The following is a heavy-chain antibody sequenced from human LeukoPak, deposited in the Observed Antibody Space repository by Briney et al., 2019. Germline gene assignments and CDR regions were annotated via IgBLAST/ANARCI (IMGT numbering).Heavy chain of an antibody. Sequence: SETLSLTCTVSGGSISSYYWSWIRQPPGKGLEWIGYTYYSGSTNYNPSLKSRVTISVDTSKNQFSLKLSSVTAADTAVYYCARVGYSSGWYFFDSWGQGTLVTVSS. CDR3: ARVGYSSGWYFFDS. CDR1: GGSISSYY. CDR2: TYYSGST. J-gene: IGHJ4*02. V-gene: IGHV4-59*01. D-gene: IGHD6-19*01.